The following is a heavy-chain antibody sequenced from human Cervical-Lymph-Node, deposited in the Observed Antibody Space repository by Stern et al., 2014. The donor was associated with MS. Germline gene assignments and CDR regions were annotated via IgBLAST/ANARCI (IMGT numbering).Heavy chain of an antibody. J-gene: IGHJ4*02. CDR3: ARTHGDYVGY. CDR1: GGSISSGGYY. Sequence: QLQLQESGPGLVKPSQTVSLTCTVSGGSISSGGYYWSWIRQHPGKGLEWIGYISYRGNTYYNPSLRSRVTISLDTSANQLSLKLNSVTAADTAVYYCARTHGDYVGYWAQGTLVTVSS. D-gene: IGHD4-17*01. CDR2: ISYRGNT. V-gene: IGHV4-31*03.